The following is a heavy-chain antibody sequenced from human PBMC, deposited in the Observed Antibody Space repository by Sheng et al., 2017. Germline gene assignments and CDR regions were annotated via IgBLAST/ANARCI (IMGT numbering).Heavy chain of an antibody. J-gene: IGHJ4*02. V-gene: IGHV3-48*03. CDR3: ARALVRGVIIGFDY. D-gene: IGHD3-10*01. Sequence: EVQLVESGGGLVQPGGSLRLSCAASGFTFSSYEMNWVRQAPGKGLEWVSYISSSGSTIYYADSVKGRFTISRDNAKNSLYLQMNSLRAEDTAVYYCARALVRGVIIGFDYWGQGTLVTVSS. CDR2: ISSSGSTI. CDR1: GFTFSSYE.